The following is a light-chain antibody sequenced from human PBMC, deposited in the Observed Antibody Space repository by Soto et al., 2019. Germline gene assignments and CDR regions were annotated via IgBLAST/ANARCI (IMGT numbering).Light chain of an antibody. CDR1: QSISSSY. CDR3: QQYGSSRFT. J-gene: IGKJ3*01. CDR2: GAS. V-gene: IGKV3-20*01. Sequence: EIVLTQSPGTLSLSLGERATLSCRASQSISSSYLAWYQQKPGQAPRLLVYGASSRATGTPDRFSGSGSGTDFTLTISRLEPEDFAVYYCQQYGSSRFTFGPGTKVDIK.